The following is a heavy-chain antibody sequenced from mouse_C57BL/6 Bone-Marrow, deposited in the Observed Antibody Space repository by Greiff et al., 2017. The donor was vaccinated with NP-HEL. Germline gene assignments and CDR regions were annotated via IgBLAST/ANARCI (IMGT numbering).Heavy chain of an antibody. CDR1: GFTFSDYY. V-gene: IGHV5-16*01. CDR3: ALYDGYWYFDV. D-gene: IGHD2-3*01. CDR2: INYDGSST. Sequence: EVMLVESEGGLVQPGSSMKLSCTASGFTFSDYYMAWVRQVPEKGLEWVANINYDGSSTYYLDSLKSRFIISRDNAKNILYLQMSSLKSEDTATYYCALYDGYWYFDVWGTGTTVTVSS. J-gene: IGHJ1*03.